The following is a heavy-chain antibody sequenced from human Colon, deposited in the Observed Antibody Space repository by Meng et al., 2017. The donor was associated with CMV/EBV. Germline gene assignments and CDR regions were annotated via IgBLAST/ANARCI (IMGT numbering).Heavy chain of an antibody. CDR3: ARDREQVYDY. V-gene: IGHV4-39*07. D-gene: IGHD5/OR15-5a*01. CDR1: GDFISSSRFY. Sequence: SETLSLTCAVSGDFISSSRFYWGWIRQPPGKGLEWIANIYRGGSTYYNPSLKSRVVISVDTSKNQFSLTLSSVTAADTAVYYWARDREQVYDYWGQGTLVTSPQ. CDR2: IYRGGST. J-gene: IGHJ4*02.